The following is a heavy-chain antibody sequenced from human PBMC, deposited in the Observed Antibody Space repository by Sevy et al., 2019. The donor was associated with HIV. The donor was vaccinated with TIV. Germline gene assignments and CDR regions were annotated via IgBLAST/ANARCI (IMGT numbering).Heavy chain of an antibody. V-gene: IGHV3-23*01. Sequence: GSLRLSCAASGFTFSSYAMSWVRQAPGKGLEWVSAISGSGGSTYYADSVKGRFTISRENSKNTLYLQMNSLRAEDTAVYYCAKDGWFGIRHPQEAFDIWGQGTMVTVSS. D-gene: IGHD3-10*01. J-gene: IGHJ3*02. CDR1: GFTFSSYA. CDR3: AKDGWFGIRHPQEAFDI. CDR2: ISGSGGST.